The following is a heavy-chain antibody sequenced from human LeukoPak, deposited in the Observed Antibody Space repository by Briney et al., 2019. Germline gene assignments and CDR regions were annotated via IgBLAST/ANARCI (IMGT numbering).Heavy chain of an antibody. CDR3: ARDRKLSSGWSEFAY. CDR1: GYTFTSYY. Sequence: ASVKVSCKASGYTFTSYYMHWVRQAPGQGLEWMGIINPSGGSTNYAQKFQGRVTMTRDTSTSTVYMELSSLRSDEKAVYYCARDRKLSSGWSEFAYWGQGTLVTVPS. D-gene: IGHD6-19*01. CDR2: INPSGGST. V-gene: IGHV1-46*01. J-gene: IGHJ4*02.